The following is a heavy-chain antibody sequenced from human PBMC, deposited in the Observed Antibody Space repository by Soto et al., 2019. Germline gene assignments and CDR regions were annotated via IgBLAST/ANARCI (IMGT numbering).Heavy chain of an antibody. J-gene: IGHJ4*02. V-gene: IGHV3-49*04. CDR3: TRQYSSGWYGPFGY. D-gene: IGHD6-19*01. Sequence: GGSLRLSCTASGFTFGDYAMSWVRQAPGKGLEWVGFIRSKAYGGTTEYAASVKGRFTISRDDSKSIAYLQMNSLKTEDTAVYYCTRQYSSGWYGPFGYWGQGTLGTVSS. CDR2: IRSKAYGGTT. CDR1: GFTFGDYA.